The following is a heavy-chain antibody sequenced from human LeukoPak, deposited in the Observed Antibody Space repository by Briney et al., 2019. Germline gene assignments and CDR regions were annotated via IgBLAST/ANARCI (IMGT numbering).Heavy chain of an antibody. Sequence: PSETLSLTCTVSGGSISSGGYYWSWIRQHPGKGLEWIGYIYYSGSTYYNPSLKSRVTISVDTSKNQFSLKLSSVTAADTAVYYCARQNGLVGYTMDVWGQGTTVTVSS. CDR2: IYYSGST. D-gene: IGHD5-24*01. V-gene: IGHV4-31*03. CDR3: ARQNGLVGYTMDV. J-gene: IGHJ6*02. CDR1: GGSISSGGYY.